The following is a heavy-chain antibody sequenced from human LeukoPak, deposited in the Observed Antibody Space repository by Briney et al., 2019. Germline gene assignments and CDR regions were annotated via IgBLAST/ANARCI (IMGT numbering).Heavy chain of an antibody. CDR3: AKWDDGSGYYGDP. CDR2: ISGTGSGGST. J-gene: IGHJ5*02. Sequence: PGGSLRLSCTASGFTFSSYAMSWVRQSPGKGLEWVSSISGTGSGGSTYYADSVKGRFTVSRDNPKNTVYLQMNSLRAEDTAAYYCAKWDDGSGYYGDPWGQGTLVTVSS. D-gene: IGHD3-22*01. CDR1: GFTFSSYA. V-gene: IGHV3-23*01.